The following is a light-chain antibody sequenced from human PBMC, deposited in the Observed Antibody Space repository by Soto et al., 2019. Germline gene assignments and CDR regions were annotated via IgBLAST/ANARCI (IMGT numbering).Light chain of an antibody. V-gene: IGKV4-1*01. CDR3: QQYSHTPNT. CDR1: QSVLYSSNNKNN. J-gene: IGKJ2*01. Sequence: DVVMTQSPDSLAVSLGERATINCKASQSVLYSSNNKNNLAWYQQKPGHPPKLLIYWASTRNSGVPDRFSGSGYVTDFPLTISSLQAEDVAVYYCQQYSHTPNTFGQGTKLEIK. CDR2: WAS.